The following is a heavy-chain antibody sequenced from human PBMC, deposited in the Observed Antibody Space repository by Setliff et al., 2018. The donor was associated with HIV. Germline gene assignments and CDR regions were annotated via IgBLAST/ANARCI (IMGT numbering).Heavy chain of an antibody. D-gene: IGHD3-10*01. CDR2: IYYTGST. CDR1: GGSMSSYY. CDR3: ARNRVPSSL. J-gene: IGHJ4*02. V-gene: IGHV4-59*01. Sequence: KTSETLSLTCTVSGGSMSSYYWSWIRQPPGKGLEWIGSIYYTGSTDYNPSLMSRVTISLDTPKNQFSLKLNSVIAADTAVYYCARNRVPSSLWGQGTLVTVSS.